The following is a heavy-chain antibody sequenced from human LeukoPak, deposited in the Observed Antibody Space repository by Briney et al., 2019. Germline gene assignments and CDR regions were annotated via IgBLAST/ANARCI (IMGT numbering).Heavy chain of an antibody. V-gene: IGHV3-48*01. CDR3: ARALPAGVGATSPFDS. D-gene: IGHD1-26*01. J-gene: IGHJ4*02. CDR1: GFTFSTYN. CDR2: ISSSSSTR. Sequence: GGSLRLSCAASGFTFSTYNMNWVRQAPGKGLEWVSYISSSSSTRYYADSLKGRFTISRDNAKNSLYLQMNTLRAEDTAVYFCARALPAGVGATSPFDSWGQGTLSPSPQ.